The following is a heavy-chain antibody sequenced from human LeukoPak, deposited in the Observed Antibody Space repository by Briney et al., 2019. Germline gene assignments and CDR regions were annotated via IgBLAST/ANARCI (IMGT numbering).Heavy chain of an antibody. CDR1: GYTFTGYY. CDR3: ARGAGSDYDSSGYSFDY. Sequence: ASVKVSCKASGYTFTGYYMHWVRQAPGQGLEWMGWINPNSGGTDYAQKFQGRVTMTRDTSISTDYMEVSRLRSDDTAVYYCARGAGSDYDSSGYSFDYWGQGTLVTVSS. J-gene: IGHJ4*02. V-gene: IGHV1-2*02. D-gene: IGHD3-22*01. CDR2: INPNSGGT.